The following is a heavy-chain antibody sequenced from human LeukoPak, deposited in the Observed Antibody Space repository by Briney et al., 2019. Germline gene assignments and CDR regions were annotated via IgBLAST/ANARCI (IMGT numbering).Heavy chain of an antibody. V-gene: IGHV3-48*01. Sequence: GGSLRLSCTASGFTFSIFSMNWVRQAPGKGLEWVSYISGNTNTIYYADSVKGRFTISRDNAMNSLYLQMNSLRAEDTAVYHCARDYQYAFDVWGQGTMLTVSS. J-gene: IGHJ3*01. D-gene: IGHD2-2*01. CDR3: ARDYQYAFDV. CDR1: GFTFSIFS. CDR2: ISGNTNTI.